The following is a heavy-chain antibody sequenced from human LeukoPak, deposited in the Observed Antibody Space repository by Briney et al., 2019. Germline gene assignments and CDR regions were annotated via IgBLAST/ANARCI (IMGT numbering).Heavy chain of an antibody. V-gene: IGHV4-59*08. CDR3: ARHGNSGCGYYYCYGMDV. Sequence: SETLSLTCTVPGGSISSYYWSWIRHPPREGLGRIGHFYYSGSTDYNPSLKSRVTISVGTSKNQFSLKLSSVTAADTAVYYCARHGNSGCGYYYCYGMDVWGQGTTVTVSS. D-gene: IGHD4-23*01. CDR1: GGSISSYY. J-gene: IGHJ6*02. CDR2: FYYSGST.